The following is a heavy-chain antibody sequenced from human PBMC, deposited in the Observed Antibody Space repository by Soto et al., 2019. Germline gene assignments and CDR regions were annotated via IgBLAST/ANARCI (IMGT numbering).Heavy chain of an antibody. CDR3: ARDLGTVTTGPILDCYFDR. D-gene: IGHD4-17*01. CDR1: GFTFSSYS. J-gene: IGHJ2*01. Sequence: GGSLRLSGAASGFTFSSYSMNWVRQAPGKGLEWVSSISSSSSYIYYADSVKGRFTISRDNAKNSLYLQMNSLRAEDTAVYYSARDLGTVTTGPILDCYFDRCGLGTLVTVSS. V-gene: IGHV3-21*04. CDR2: ISSSSSYI.